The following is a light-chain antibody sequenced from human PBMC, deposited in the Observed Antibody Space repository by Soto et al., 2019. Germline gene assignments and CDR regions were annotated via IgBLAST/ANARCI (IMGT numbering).Light chain of an antibody. CDR1: QSVSSSY. Sequence: EIVLTQSPGTLSLSPGERATLSCRASQSVSSSYLAWYQQKPGQAPRLLIYGASSRATGIPDRFSGSGSGKDFTLTISTLDPEDFAVYYCQQYGSSPHAFGQGTKLEIK. V-gene: IGKV3-20*01. CDR2: GAS. J-gene: IGKJ2*01. CDR3: QQYGSSPHA.